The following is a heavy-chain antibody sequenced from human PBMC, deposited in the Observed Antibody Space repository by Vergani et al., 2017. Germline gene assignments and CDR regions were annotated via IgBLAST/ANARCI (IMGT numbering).Heavy chain of an antibody. CDR2: IKQDGSEK. J-gene: IGHJ4*02. CDR3: ARVTYYYDSSGYYYGDYFDY. V-gene: IGHV3-7*04. Sequence: EVQLVESGGGLVQPGGSLRLSCAASGFTFSSYWMSWVRQAPGKGLEWVANIKQDGSEKYYVDSVKGRFTISRDNAKNSLYLQMNSLRAEDTAGYYCARVTYYYDSSGYYYGDYFDYWGQGTLVTVSS. D-gene: IGHD3-22*01. CDR1: GFTFSSYW.